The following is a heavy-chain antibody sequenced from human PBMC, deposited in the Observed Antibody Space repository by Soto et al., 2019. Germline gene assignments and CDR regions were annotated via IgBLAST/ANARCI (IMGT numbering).Heavy chain of an antibody. D-gene: IGHD1-26*01. CDR2: INPSGGST. Sequence: QVQLVQSGAEVKKPGASVKVSCKASGYTFTSYYMHWVRQAPGQGLEWMGIINPSGGSTSYAQKFQGRVTMTRDTSTSPVYMELSSLRSEDTAVYYCAFSGGGHAFDIWGPGKMGPVSS. CDR1: GYTFTSYY. J-gene: IGHJ3*02. V-gene: IGHV1-46*01. CDR3: AFSGGGHAFDI.